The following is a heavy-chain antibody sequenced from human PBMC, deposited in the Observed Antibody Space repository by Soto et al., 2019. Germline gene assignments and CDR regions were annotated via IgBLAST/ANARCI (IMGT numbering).Heavy chain of an antibody. D-gene: IGHD3-10*01. J-gene: IGHJ6*03. CDR1: GGSFSGYY. Sequence: QVQLQQWGAGLLKPSETLSLTCAVYGGSFSGYYWSWIRQPPGKGLEWIGEINHSGSTNYNPSLKSRVTISVDTSKNQFSLKLSSVTAADTAAYYCARGFLYYYGSVPSYYYYYYMDVWGKGTTVTVSS. CDR3: ARGFLYYYGSVPSYYYYYYMDV. CDR2: INHSGST. V-gene: IGHV4-34*01.